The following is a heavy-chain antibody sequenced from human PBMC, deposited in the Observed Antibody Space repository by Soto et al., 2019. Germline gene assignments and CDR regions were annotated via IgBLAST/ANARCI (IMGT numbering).Heavy chain of an antibody. Sequence: ASVKVSCKVSGYTFTELSIHWVRQAPGKGLEWMGAFDPEDGETIYAHNLQGRATMTEDTSTDTAYMALSSLRSEDTAVYYCATSNPLVMRWELRGYFDYWGQGTLVTV. CDR3: ATSNPLVMRWELRGYFDY. CDR2: FDPEDGET. CDR1: GYTFTELS. J-gene: IGHJ4*02. V-gene: IGHV1-24*01. D-gene: IGHD1-26*01.